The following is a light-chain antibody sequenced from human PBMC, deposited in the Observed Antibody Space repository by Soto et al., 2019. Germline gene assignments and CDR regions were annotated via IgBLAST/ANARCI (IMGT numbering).Light chain of an antibody. CDR2: AAS. V-gene: IGKV3-15*01. CDR1: QSVSSN. Sequence: EIVMTQSPATLSVSPGDGATLSCWASQSVSSNLAWYQQKPGQAPRLLVYAASTRATVIPARFSGSGSGTQFTLTLNSLQSEDFAVYYCQQYDVWPRTFGQGTRVEIK. CDR3: QQYDVWPRT. J-gene: IGKJ1*01.